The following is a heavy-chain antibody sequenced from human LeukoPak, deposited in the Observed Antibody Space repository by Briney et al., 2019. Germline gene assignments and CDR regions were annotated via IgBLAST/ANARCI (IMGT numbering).Heavy chain of an antibody. Sequence: SETLSLTCTVSGGSISSYHWSWIRQPPGKGLEWIGFFYYSGSTNYNPSLKSRVTISVDTSKNQFSLKLSSVTAADTAVYYCARAPYGSATNNYYMDVWGKGTTVTVSS. V-gene: IGHV4-59*01. CDR1: GGSISSYH. CDR2: FYYSGST. D-gene: IGHD3-10*01. CDR3: ARAPYGSATNNYYMDV. J-gene: IGHJ6*03.